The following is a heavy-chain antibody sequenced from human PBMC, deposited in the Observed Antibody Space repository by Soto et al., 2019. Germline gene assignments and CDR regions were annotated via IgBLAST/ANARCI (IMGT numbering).Heavy chain of an antibody. CDR2: IYYSGST. D-gene: IGHD5-12*01. V-gene: IGHV4-39*01. J-gene: IGHJ6*02. CDR3: ARHVYKRWLQFGHYYGMDV. Sequence: WETLSLTCTVSRGSISSSSYYWGWIRQPPGKGLEWIGSIYYSGSTYYNPSLKSRVTISVDTSKNQFSLRLSSVTAADTAVYYCARHVYKRWLQFGHYYGMDVWGQGTTVTVSS. CDR1: RGSISSSSYY.